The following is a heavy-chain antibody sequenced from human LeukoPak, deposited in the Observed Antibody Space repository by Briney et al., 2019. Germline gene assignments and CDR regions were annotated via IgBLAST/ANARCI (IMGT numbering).Heavy chain of an antibody. CDR1: GGTFSSYA. D-gene: IGHD4-4*01. V-gene: IGHV1-69*10. Sequence: SVKVSCKASGGTFSSYAISWVRQAPGQGLEWMGRIIPILGIANYAQKFQGRVTITADKSTSTAYMELSSLRSEDTAVYYCARAMTTVKYYYGMDVWGQGTTVTVSS. CDR2: IIPILGIA. CDR3: ARAMTTVKYYYGMDV. J-gene: IGHJ6*02.